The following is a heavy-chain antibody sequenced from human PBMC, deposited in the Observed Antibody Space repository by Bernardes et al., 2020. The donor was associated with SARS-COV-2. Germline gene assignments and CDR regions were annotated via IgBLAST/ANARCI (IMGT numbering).Heavy chain of an antibody. CDR1: GYTFIGYY. CDR2: INPNSGGT. CDR3: VRGGPNTYYYDSSGYSFFDY. D-gene: IGHD3-22*01. V-gene: IGHV1-2*04. J-gene: IGHJ4*02. Sequence: ASVKVSCKASGYTFIGYYMHWVRQAPGQGLEWMGWINPNSGGTNYAQKFQGWVTMTRDTSISTAYMELSRLRSDDTAVYYCVRGGPNTYYYDSSGYSFFDYWGQGTLVTVSS.